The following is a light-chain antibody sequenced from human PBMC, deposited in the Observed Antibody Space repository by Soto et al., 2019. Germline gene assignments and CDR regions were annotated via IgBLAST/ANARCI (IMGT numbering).Light chain of an antibody. J-gene: IGKJ2*01. CDR3: QQLDSYPRT. Sequence: IQLTQSPSSLSASVGDRVTITCRASQGISSYLAWYQQKPGKAPKLLIYAASTLQSGVPSRFSGSGSGTDFTLTIGSLQPEDFATYHCQQLDSYPRTFGQGTKLEIK. CDR2: AAS. CDR1: QGISSY. V-gene: IGKV1-9*01.